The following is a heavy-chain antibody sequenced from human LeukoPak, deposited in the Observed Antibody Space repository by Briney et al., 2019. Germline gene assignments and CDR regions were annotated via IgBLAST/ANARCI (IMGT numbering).Heavy chain of an antibody. J-gene: IGHJ4*02. CDR1: GGSISSSSYY. CDR2: IYYSGST. Sequence: SETLSLACTVSGGSISSSSYYWGWIRQPPGKGLEWIGSIYYSGSTYYNPSLKSRVTISVDTSKNQFSLRLSSVTAADTAVFYCARLEADDYGDRGSPGTPNAQSNWGQGTLVTVSS. V-gene: IGHV4-39*01. CDR3: ARLEADDYGDRGSPGTPNAQSN. D-gene: IGHD4-17*01.